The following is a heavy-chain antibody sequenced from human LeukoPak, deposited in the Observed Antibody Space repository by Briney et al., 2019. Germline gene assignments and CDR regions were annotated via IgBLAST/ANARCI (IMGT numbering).Heavy chain of an antibody. V-gene: IGHV3-23*01. D-gene: IGHD1-1*01. CDR2: IRSNGDTT. J-gene: IGHJ4*02. Sequence: QSGGSLRLSCTASGFTFSSFAMTWVRQAPGKGLEWVSTIRSNGDTTYNADSVKGRFTISRDNSKNTLYLELNSLRVEDTATFYCAKGQELDDGVFDSWGQGTMVTVSS. CDR1: GFTFSSFA. CDR3: AKGQELDDGVFDS.